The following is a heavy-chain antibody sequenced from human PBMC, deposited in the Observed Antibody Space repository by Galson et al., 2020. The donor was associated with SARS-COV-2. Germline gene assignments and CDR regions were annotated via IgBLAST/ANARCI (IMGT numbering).Heavy chain of an antibody. V-gene: IGHV1-69*02. Sequence: SVKVSCKASGGPFRNYTISWVRQAPGQGLEWMGRVIPMLALANYAQKFQARVTITADKSTNTAYMELSSLRSEDTAVYYCARAKGDYYDSSGYYTLDYAFNIWGQGTMVTVSS. CDR1: GGPFRNYT. J-gene: IGHJ3*02. CDR2: VIPMLALA. CDR3: ARAKGDYYDSSGYYTLDYAFNI. D-gene: IGHD3-22*01.